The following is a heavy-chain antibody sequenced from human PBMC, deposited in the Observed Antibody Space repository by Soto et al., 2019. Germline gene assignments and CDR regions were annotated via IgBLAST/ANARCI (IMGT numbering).Heavy chain of an antibody. CDR2: ISSSSSYV. J-gene: IGHJ4*02. V-gene: IGHV3-21*01. D-gene: IGHD5-12*01. CDR3: ARFGYTTEAH. Sequence: GGSLRLSCAASGFTFSSYTMIWVRQAPGKGLEWVSSISSSSSYVYYADSVKGRFTISRDNAKNSLYLQMNSLRAEDTAVYYCARFGYTTEAHWGQGTLVTVSS. CDR1: GFTFSSYT.